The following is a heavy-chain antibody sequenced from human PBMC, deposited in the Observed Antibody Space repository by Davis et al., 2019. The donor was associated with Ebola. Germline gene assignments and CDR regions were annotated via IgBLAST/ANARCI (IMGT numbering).Heavy chain of an antibody. CDR2: VSGSGGNT. J-gene: IGHJ5*01. D-gene: IGHD6-13*01. CDR3: AKSLASSWFHS. Sequence: GESLKISCTASGFTFTTYAMSWVRQAPGKGLEWVSTVSGSGGNTYYADSVKGRFTISRDNSKDTLYLQMNNLKAEDTAVYYCAKSLASSWFHSWGQGTLVTVSS. V-gene: IGHV3-23*01. CDR1: GFTFTTYA.